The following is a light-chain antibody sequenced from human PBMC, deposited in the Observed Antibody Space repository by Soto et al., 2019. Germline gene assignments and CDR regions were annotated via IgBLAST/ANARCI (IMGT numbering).Light chain of an antibody. J-gene: IGLJ1*01. V-gene: IGLV2-11*01. CDR3: CSFAGSYTGV. CDR1: SSDAGRYNY. CDR2: DVS. Sequence: QSVLTQPRSVSGSPGQSVSISCTGTSSDAGRYNYVSWYQQHPGKAPKLMIYDVSERPSGVPDRFSGSKSGNTASLTISGLQGDDEADYYCCSFAGSYTGVFGAGTKVTLL.